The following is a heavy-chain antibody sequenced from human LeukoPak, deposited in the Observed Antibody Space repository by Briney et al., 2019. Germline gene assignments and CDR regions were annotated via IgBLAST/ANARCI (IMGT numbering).Heavy chain of an antibody. J-gene: IGHJ4*02. CDR2: INPASAGA. CDR1: GHTFTNYY. CDR3: ARQLGNYYRAFDF. V-gene: IGHV1-2*02. D-gene: IGHD6-6*01. Sequence: ASVTVSCKPSGHTFTNYYIHWVRQAPGQGPEWGGWINPASAGAAFAPKFQGRVSMTWDSSITTAFMDLTSLRSDDTAIYYCARQLGNYYRAFDFWGQGTLVTVSS.